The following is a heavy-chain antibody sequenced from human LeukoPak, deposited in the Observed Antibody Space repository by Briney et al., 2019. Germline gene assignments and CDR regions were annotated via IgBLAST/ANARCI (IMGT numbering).Heavy chain of an antibody. CDR2: MNPNSGNT. Sequence: ASVKVSCKASGYILTGYDINWVRQATGQGLEWMGWMNPNSGNTGYARKFQGRVTMTRNTSISTAYMELSSLRSDDTAVYYCARDLGIGWFDPWGQGTLVTVSS. V-gene: IGHV1-8*02. CDR1: GYILTGYD. CDR3: ARDLGIGWFDP. D-gene: IGHD3-16*01. J-gene: IGHJ5*02.